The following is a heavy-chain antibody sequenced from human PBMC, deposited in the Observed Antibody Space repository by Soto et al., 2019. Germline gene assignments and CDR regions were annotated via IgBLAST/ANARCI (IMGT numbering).Heavy chain of an antibody. D-gene: IGHD4-4*01. V-gene: IGHV1-69*01. CDR1: GGTFSSYA. Sequence: QVQLVQSGAEVKKPGSSVKVSCKASGGTFSSYAISWVRQAPGQGLEWMGGIIPIFGTANYAQKFQGRVTITADESTSTAYMELSSLRSEDTAVYYCARDPIPFGNYYYYYYGMDVWGQGTTVTVSS. CDR2: IIPIFGTA. J-gene: IGHJ6*02. CDR3: ARDPIPFGNYYYYYYGMDV.